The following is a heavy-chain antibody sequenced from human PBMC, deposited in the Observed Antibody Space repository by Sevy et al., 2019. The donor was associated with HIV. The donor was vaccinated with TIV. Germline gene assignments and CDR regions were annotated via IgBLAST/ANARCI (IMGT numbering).Heavy chain of an antibody. D-gene: IGHD3-22*01. V-gene: IGHV3-13*01. J-gene: IGHJ5*02. Sequence: GGSLRLSCAASGFTFSSYDMHWVRQATGKGLEWVSAIGTAGDTYCPGSVKGRFTISRENAKNSLYLQMNSLRAGDTAVYYCARGSGFNWFDPWGQGTLVTVSS. CDR2: IGTAGDT. CDR3: ARGSGFNWFDP. CDR1: GFTFSSYD.